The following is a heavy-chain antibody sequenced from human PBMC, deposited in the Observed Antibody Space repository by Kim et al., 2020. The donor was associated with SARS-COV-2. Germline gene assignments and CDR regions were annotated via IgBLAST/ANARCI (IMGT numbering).Heavy chain of an antibody. CDR2: IWYDGSNK. J-gene: IGHJ5*02. CDR3: ARDNLWFGVLLSGGWFDP. D-gene: IGHD3-10*01. V-gene: IGHV3-33*01. Sequence: GGSLRLSCAASGFTFSSYGMHWVRQAPGKGLEWVAVIWYDGSNKYYADSVKGRFTISRDNSKNTLYLQMNSLRAEDTAVYYCARDNLWFGVLLSGGWFDPWGQGTLVTVSS. CDR1: GFTFSSYG.